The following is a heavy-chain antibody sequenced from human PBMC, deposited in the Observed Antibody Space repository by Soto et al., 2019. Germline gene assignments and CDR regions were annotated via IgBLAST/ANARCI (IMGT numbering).Heavy chain of an antibody. CDR3: ATVYAFSCGWKAYCYYYGMDA. J-gene: IGHJ6*02. CDR1: GFTFSSYW. V-gene: IGHV3-7*01. D-gene: IGHD6-25*01. CDR2: ITQDGSEK. Sequence: GGSLRLACAASGFTFSSYWMNWVRQAPGKGLEWQANITQDGSEKYYVASVEGRVTISRDNATNSLYLQMNSLRAEDTAVYYSATVYAFSCGWKAYCYYYGMDAWGHGTTITVS.